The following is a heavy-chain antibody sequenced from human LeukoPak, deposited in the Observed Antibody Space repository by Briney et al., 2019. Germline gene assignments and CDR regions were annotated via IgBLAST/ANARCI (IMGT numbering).Heavy chain of an antibody. V-gene: IGHV5-51*01. D-gene: IGHD3-10*01. CDR3: ARQSRDGSKTRGYYFDY. CDR1: GYIFVNYW. J-gene: IGHJ4*02. Sequence: GESLKISCQVSGYIFVNYWIGWVRQMPGKGLESMGIIYPADSDTTYSPSFQGQATISADKSISTVYLQWSSLKASDTAMYYCARQSRDGSKTRGYYFDYWGQGTLVTVSS. CDR2: IYPADSDT.